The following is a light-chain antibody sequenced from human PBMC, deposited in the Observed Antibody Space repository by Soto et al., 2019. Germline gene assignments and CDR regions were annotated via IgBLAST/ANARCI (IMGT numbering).Light chain of an antibody. CDR2: DAS. J-gene: IGKJ4*01. Sequence: VLTQYTGPLSLSPGERSTLSCMASQTVRNNYLAWYQQKPGQAPRLLIYDASSRATGIPDRFSGGGSGTDFTLTISRLEPEDFAVYYCQQFSSYPLTFGGGSKVDI. V-gene: IGKV3-20*01. CDR3: QQFSSYPLT. CDR1: QTVRNNY.